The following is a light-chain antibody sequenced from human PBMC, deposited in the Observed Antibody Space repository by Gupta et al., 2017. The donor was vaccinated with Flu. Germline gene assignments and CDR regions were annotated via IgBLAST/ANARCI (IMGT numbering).Light chain of an antibody. CDR3: QQYYDVPFT. CDR2: WAT. V-gene: IGKV4-1*01. Sequence: NVKSSQSVLYDSTKKDYLSWYQQKPGQPPKLLISWATTRESGVPDRFSASGSGTDFTLTIASLQAEDVAVYYCQQYYDVPFTFGGGTKVEIK. J-gene: IGKJ4*01. CDR1: QSVLYDSTKKDY.